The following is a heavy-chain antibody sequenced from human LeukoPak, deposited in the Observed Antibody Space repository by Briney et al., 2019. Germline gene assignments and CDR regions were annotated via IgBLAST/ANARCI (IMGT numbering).Heavy chain of an antibody. Sequence: SETLPLTCTVSGGSISSYYWSWIRQPPGKGLEWIGYIHYSGTTNYNPSLKSRVTISVDTSKNQFSLKLSSVTAADTALYFCTLGANYYDRNTYYFTDYWGQGTLVTVSS. V-gene: IGHV4-59*12. CDR3: TLGANYYDRNTYYFTDY. J-gene: IGHJ4*02. D-gene: IGHD3-22*01. CDR2: IHYSGTT. CDR1: GGSISSYY.